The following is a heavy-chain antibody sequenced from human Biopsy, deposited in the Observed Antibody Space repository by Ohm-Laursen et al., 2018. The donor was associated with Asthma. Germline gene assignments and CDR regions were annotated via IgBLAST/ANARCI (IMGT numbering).Heavy chain of an antibody. CDR3: ARLNCGSACDSGYDYYGMDV. Sequence: TQTLTLTCAVSGFSLRDARMGVSWIRQPPGKALEWLAHIFPNEEKSYSTSLKSRLTISKDTSKRQVVLTMTNMDLVDTGTYFCARLNCGSACDSGYDYYGMDVWGPGTTVTVSS. D-gene: IGHD2-21*02. V-gene: IGHV2-26*01. CDR1: GFSLRDARMG. CDR2: IFPNEEK. J-gene: IGHJ6*02.